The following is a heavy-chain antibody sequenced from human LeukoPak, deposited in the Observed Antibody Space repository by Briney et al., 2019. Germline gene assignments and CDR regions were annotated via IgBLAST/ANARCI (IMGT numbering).Heavy chain of an antibody. CDR3: ARGGRRYYDFRSGYYTVGYFDY. CDR1: GYSFTSYW. CDR2: IYPGDSDT. J-gene: IGHJ4*02. Sequence: GESLKISCKGSGYSFTSYWIGWVRQMPGKGLEWMGIIYPGDSDTRYSPSFQGQVTISADKSISTAYLQWSSLKASDTAMYYCARGGRRYYDFRSGYYTVGYFDYWGQGTLVTVSS. D-gene: IGHD3-3*01. V-gene: IGHV5-51*01.